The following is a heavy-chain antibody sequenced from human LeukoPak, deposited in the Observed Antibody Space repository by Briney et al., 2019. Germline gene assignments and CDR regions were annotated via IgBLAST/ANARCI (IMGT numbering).Heavy chain of an antibody. J-gene: IGHJ4*02. V-gene: IGHV3-23*01. CDR1: GFTFSSYA. D-gene: IGHD1-26*01. Sequence: GGSLRLSCAASGFTFSSYAMSWVRQAPGKGLEWVSAISGSGGSTYYADSVKGQFTISRDNSKNTLYLQMNSLRAEDTAVYYCAKTLGFSGSSSFDYWGQGTLVTVSS. CDR2: ISGSGGST. CDR3: AKTLGFSGSSSFDY.